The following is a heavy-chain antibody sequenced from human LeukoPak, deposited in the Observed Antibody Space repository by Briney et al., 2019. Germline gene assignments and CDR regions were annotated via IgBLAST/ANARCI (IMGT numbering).Heavy chain of an antibody. CDR2: INPSGGST. Sequence: ASVKVSCKASGYTFTSYYMHWVRQAPGQGLEWMGIINPSGGSTSYAQKFQGRVTMTRDTSTSTVYMELSSLRSEDTAVYYCARDTAEGPWELRGDAFDIWGQGTMVTVSS. V-gene: IGHV1-46*01. CDR3: ARDTAEGPWELRGDAFDI. J-gene: IGHJ3*02. D-gene: IGHD1-26*01. CDR1: GYTFTSYY.